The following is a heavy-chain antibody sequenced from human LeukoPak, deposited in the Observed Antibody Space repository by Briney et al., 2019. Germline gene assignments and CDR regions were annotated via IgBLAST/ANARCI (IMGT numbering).Heavy chain of an antibody. D-gene: IGHD2-21*02. CDR2: INHSGST. Sequence: GSLRLSCAASGFTFSNAWMSWIRQPPGKGLEWIGEINHSGSTNYNPSLKSRVTISVDTSKNQFSLKLSSVTAADTAVYYCARGIVVVTAMLSSVLKTNFDIWGQGTMVTVSS. CDR1: GFTFSNAW. V-gene: IGHV4-34*01. J-gene: IGHJ3*02. CDR3: ARGIVVVTAMLSSVLKTNFDI.